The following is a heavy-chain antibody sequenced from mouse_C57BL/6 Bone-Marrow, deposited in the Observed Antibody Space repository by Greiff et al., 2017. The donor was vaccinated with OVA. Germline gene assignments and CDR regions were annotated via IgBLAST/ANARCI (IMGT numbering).Heavy chain of an antibody. CDR2: ISLTSDNYAS. J-gene: IGHJ3*01. CDR1: GFTFSNYW. D-gene: IGHD2-3*01. V-gene: IGHV6-3*01. CDR3: TGHYDGYYVAY. Sequence: EVQRVESGGGLVQPGGSMKLSCVASGFTFSNYWMNWVRQSPEKGLEWVAHISLTSDNYASHYAVSVKGRFTISSDDSKSSVYLQMNNLRAEDTGMYYGTGHYDGYYVAYWGQGTLVTVSA.